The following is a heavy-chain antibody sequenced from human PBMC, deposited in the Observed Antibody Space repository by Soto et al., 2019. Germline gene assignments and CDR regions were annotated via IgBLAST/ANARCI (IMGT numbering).Heavy chain of an antibody. V-gene: IGHV4-59*01. CDR1: GGSISSYY. D-gene: IGHD6-19*01. Sequence: SETLSLTCTVSGGSISSYYWSWIRQPPGKGLEWIGYIYYSGSTNYNPSLKSRVTISVDTSKNQFSLKLSSVTAADTAVYYCASGPRCSSGWYHWGQGTLVTVSS. CDR2: IYYSGST. J-gene: IGHJ5*02. CDR3: ASGPRCSSGWYH.